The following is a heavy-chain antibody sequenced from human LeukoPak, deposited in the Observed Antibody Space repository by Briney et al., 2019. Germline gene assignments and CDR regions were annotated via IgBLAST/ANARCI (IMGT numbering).Heavy chain of an antibody. CDR3: ARDQGGVTLAY. CDR2: IIPIFGTA. J-gene: IGHJ4*02. D-gene: IGHD2-21*02. V-gene: IGHV1-69*13. CDR1: GGTFSSYA. Sequence: SVKVSCKASGGTFSSYAISWVRQAPGQGLEWMGGIIPIFGTANYAQKFQGRVTITADESASTAYMELSSLRSDDSAVYYCARDQGGVTLAYWGQGTLVTVSS.